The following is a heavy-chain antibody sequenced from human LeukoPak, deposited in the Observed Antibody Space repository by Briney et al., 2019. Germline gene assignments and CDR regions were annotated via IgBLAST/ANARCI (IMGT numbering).Heavy chain of an antibody. Sequence: PGGSLRLSCAASEFTFSSYSMNWVRQAPGKGLEWVSYISSRSSPIYYADSVKGRFTISRDNAKNSLYLQMNSLRAEDTAVYYCATGVYSSSWFYLDYWRQGTLVAVSS. CDR3: ATGVYSSSWFYLDY. J-gene: IGHJ4*02. V-gene: IGHV3-48*01. CDR1: EFTFSSYS. D-gene: IGHD6-13*01. CDR2: ISSRSSPI.